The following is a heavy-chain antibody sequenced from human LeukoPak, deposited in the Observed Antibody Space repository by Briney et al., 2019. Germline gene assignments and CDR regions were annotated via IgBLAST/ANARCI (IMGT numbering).Heavy chain of an antibody. CDR1: GFTFSSYG. CDR3: AKPPYGILTGFDY. D-gene: IGHD3-9*01. J-gene: IGHJ4*02. Sequence: GGSLRLSCAASGFTFSSYGMHWVRQAPGKGLEWVAVISYDGSNKYYADSVKGRFTISRDNSKNTLYLQMSSLRAEDTAVYYCAKPPYGILTGFDYWGQGTLVTVSS. V-gene: IGHV3-30*18. CDR2: ISYDGSNK.